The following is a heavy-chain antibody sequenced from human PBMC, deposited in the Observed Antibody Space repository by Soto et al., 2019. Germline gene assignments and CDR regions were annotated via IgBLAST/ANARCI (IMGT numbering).Heavy chain of an antibody. J-gene: IGHJ4*02. V-gene: IGHV4-30-2*01. Sequence: QLQLQESGSGLVKPSQTLSLTCAVSGGSISSGGYSWSWIRQPPGKGLEWIGYIYHSGSTYYNPSLKSRVTISVERSKNQFSLKLSSVTAADTAVYYCARVVYYDSSGYYFDYWGQGTLVTVSS. D-gene: IGHD3-22*01. CDR3: ARVVYYDSSGYYFDY. CDR1: GGSISSGGYS. CDR2: IYHSGST.